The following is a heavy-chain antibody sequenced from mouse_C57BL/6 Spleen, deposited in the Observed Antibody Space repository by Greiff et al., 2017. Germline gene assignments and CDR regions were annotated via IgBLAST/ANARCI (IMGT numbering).Heavy chain of an antibody. J-gene: IGHJ2*01. V-gene: IGHV5-17*01. CDR2: ISSGSSTI. D-gene: IGHD4-1*01. Sequence: EVNLVESGGGLVKPGGSLKLSCAASGFTFSDSGMHWVRQAPEKGLEWVAYISSGSSTIYYADTVKGRFTISRDNAKNTLYLQMTSLRSEDTAMYYCARRTGTGYVDYWGQGTTLTVSS. CDR1: GFTFSDSG. CDR3: ARRTGTGYVDY.